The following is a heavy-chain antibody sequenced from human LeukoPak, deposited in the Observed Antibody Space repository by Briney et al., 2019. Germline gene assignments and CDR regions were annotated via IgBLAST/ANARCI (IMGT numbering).Heavy chain of an antibody. V-gene: IGHV1-18*01. CDR3: ARSPSRDWFDP. D-gene: IGHD2-2*01. J-gene: IGHJ5*02. CDR1: GYTFTSYG. Sequence: ASVKVSCKASGYTFTSYGISWVRQAPGQGLEWMGWISGDNRNTNYAQKLQGRVTMTTDTSTSTAYMELRSLRSDDTAVYYCARSPSRDWFDPWGQGTLVTVSS. CDR2: ISGDNRNT.